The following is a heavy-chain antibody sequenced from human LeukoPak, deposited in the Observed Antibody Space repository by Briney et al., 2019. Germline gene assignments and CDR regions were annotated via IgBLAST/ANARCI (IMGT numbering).Heavy chain of an antibody. CDR3: ASAPGYSSGWAHYYFDY. Sequence: SETLSLTCTVSGDFISPHRLSWIRQPAGKGLEFVGRMAQSGNTDYNPSLRSRLTMSLDTSKKQFSLKLSSVTAADTAVYYCASAPGYSSGWAHYYFDYWGQGTLVTVSS. D-gene: IGHD6-19*01. J-gene: IGHJ4*02. V-gene: IGHV4-4*07. CDR2: MAQSGNT. CDR1: GDFISPHR.